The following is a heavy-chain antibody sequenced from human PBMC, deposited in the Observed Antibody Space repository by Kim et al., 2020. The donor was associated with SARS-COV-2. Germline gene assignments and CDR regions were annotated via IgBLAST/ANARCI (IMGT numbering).Heavy chain of an antibody. J-gene: IGHJ3*02. Sequence: GGSRRLSCAASGFTFNNYAMTWVRQAPGKGLEWVSSITVSGDSTYYADSVKGRCTISRDNSKNTLYLQLNSLRAEDTARYDCAKRMVRTTEDIWGRGTL. CDR2: ITVSGDST. V-gene: IGHV3-23*01. CDR3: AKRMVRTTEDI. D-gene: IGHD3-22*01. CDR1: GFTFNNYA.